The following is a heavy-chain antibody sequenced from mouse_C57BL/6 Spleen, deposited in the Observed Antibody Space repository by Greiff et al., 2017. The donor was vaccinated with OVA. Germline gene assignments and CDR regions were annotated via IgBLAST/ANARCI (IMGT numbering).Heavy chain of an antibody. CDR2: INPGSGGT. Sequence: VQLQQSGAELVRPGTSVKVSCKASGYAFTNYLIEWVKQRPGQGLEWIGVINPGSGGTNYNEKFKGKGTLTADKSSSTAYMQRSSLTSEDSAVYFCARSDTTVVAEDYFDYWGQGTTLTVSS. CDR3: ARSDTTVVAEDYFDY. J-gene: IGHJ2*01. CDR1: GYAFTNYL. D-gene: IGHD1-1*01. V-gene: IGHV1-54*01.